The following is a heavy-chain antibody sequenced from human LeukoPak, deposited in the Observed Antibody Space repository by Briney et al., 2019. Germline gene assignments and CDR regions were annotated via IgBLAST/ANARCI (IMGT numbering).Heavy chain of an antibody. CDR1: GYTFTSCY. Sequence: GASVKVSCRASGYTFTSCYMHWVRQAPGQGLEWMGWINPNSGGTGCARKFQGRVTVARDTPIGTAYMELSRLRSDDTAVYYCARVNYYYGSGSYSYYYGMDVWGQGTTVTVSS. CDR3: ARVNYYYGSGSYSYYYGMDV. D-gene: IGHD3-10*01. V-gene: IGHV1-2*02. J-gene: IGHJ6*02. CDR2: INPNSGGT.